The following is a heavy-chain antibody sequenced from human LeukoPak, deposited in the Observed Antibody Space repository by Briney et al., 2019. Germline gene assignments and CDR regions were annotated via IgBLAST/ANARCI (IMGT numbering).Heavy chain of an antibody. CDR1: GFTFSSYS. D-gene: IGHD3-10*01. Sequence: GGSMRLACAASGFTFSSYSMNWVRQAPGKGLEWVSSISSSSSYIYYADSVKGRFTISRDNAKNSLYLQMNSLRAEDTAVYYCASGSPAGYWGQGTLVTVSS. V-gene: IGHV3-21*01. J-gene: IGHJ4*02. CDR2: ISSSSSYI. CDR3: ASGSPAGY.